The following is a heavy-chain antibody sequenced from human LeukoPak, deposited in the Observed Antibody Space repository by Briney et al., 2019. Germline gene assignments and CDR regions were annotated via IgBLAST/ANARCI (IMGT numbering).Heavy chain of an antibody. CDR2: VHFDGTTK. D-gene: IGHD2-2*03. J-gene: IGHJ4*02. Sequence: GGSLRLSCAASGFTFSSYGMHWVRQAPGKGLEWVAFVHFDGTTKYSGDSVKGRFTVSRDNSKDVLYLQMDSLRPEDTAVYYCAKDQCTRTRCDGYPGHWGQGTLVAVSS. CDR1: GFTFSSYG. CDR3: AKDQCTRTRCDGYPGH. V-gene: IGHV3-30*02.